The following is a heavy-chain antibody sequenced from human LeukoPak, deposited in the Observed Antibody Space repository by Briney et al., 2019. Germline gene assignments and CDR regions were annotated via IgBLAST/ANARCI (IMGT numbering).Heavy chain of an antibody. J-gene: IGHJ3*02. CDR3: AKGIFSSSFGYVAFDI. D-gene: IGHD6-6*01. CDR2: ISGSGGST. Sequence: GGSLRLSCAASGFTFSSYAMSWVRQAPGKGLEWVSAISGSGGSTYYADSVKGRFTISRDNSKNTLYLQMNSLRAEDTAVYYCAKGIFSSSFGYVAFDIWGQGTMVTVSS. CDR1: GFTFSSYA. V-gene: IGHV3-23*01.